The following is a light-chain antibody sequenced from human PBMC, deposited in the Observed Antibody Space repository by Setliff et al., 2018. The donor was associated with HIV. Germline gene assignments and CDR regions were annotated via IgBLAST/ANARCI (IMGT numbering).Light chain of an antibody. Sequence: DIVMTQSPESLAVSLGERATINCKSSQSVLYSSNNKNYLAWYQQKPGQPPKLLIYWASTRESGVPDRFSGSGSGTDFTLTISSLQAEDVAVYYCQQYYSTPRTFGQGTKVDIK. V-gene: IGKV4-1*01. CDR3: QQYYSTPRT. CDR2: WAS. CDR1: QSVLYSSNNKNY. J-gene: IGKJ1*01.